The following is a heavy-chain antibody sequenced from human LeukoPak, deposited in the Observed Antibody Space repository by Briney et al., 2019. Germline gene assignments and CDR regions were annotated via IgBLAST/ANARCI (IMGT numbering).Heavy chain of an antibody. Sequence: ASVKVSCKASGYTFTGYYMHWVRQAPGQGLEWMGWINPNSGGTNFAQKFQGRVTMTRDTSISTAYMNLSRLTADDTAVYFCARDWQYSSGWRYYYGMDVWGQGTTVTVSS. CDR1: GYTFTGYY. CDR3: ARDWQYSSGWRYYYGMDV. V-gene: IGHV1-2*02. J-gene: IGHJ6*02. D-gene: IGHD6-19*01. CDR2: INPNSGGT.